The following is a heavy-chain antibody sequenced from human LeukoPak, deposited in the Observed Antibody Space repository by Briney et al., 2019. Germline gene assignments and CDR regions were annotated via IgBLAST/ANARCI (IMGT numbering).Heavy chain of an antibody. J-gene: IGHJ4*02. V-gene: IGHV4-34*01. CDR2: INHSGST. CDR1: GFTFSSYA. Sequence: GSLRLSCAASGFTFSSYAMSWIRQPPGKGLEWIGEINHSGSTNYNPSLKSRVTISVDTSKNQFSLKLSSVTAADTAVYYCARLVPTSGSYDHPYYFDYWGQGTLVTVSS. CDR3: ARLVPTSGSYDHPYYFDY. D-gene: IGHD1-26*01.